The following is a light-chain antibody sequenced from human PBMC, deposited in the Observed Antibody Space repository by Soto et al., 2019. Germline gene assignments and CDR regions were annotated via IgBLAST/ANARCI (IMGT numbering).Light chain of an antibody. J-gene: IGKJ2*01. V-gene: IGKV3-20*01. CDR2: SAS. Sequence: IVLTQSPETLSLSPGERATLSCRDSPSVSNNWLAWYQQRPGQAPRLLIYSASSRAGGIPDKFSGSGSGTDFTLTINRLEPEDFAVYYCPQYDTSPYNFALGTKVEI. CDR1: PSVSNNW. CDR3: PQYDTSPYN.